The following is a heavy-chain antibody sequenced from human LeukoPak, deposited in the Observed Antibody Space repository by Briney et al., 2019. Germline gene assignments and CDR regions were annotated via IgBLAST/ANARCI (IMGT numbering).Heavy chain of an antibody. D-gene: IGHD6-13*01. CDR1: GFTFSSYA. J-gene: IGHJ4*02. V-gene: IGHV3-30*04. CDR2: ISYDGSNK. Sequence: GSLRLSCAASGFTFSSYAMHWVRQAPGKGLEWVAVISYDGSNKYYADSVKGRFTISRDNSKNTLYLQMNSLRAEDTAVYYCASDPYSSSWYIGYYFDYWGQGTLVTVSS. CDR3: ASDPYSSSWYIGYYFDY.